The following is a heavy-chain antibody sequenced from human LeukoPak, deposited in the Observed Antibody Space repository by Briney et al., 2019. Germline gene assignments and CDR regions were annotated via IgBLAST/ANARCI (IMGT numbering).Heavy chain of an antibody. Sequence: GGSLRLSCVASGFTIDDYTMHWVRQAPGKGLEWVSLISWDGGSTYYADSVKGRFTISRDNSKNTLYLQMNSLRAEDTAVYYCARVVAAAGNNWFDPWGQGTLVTVPS. CDR1: GFTIDDYT. D-gene: IGHD6-13*01. CDR2: ISWDGGST. V-gene: IGHV3-43*01. CDR3: ARVVAAAGNNWFDP. J-gene: IGHJ5*02.